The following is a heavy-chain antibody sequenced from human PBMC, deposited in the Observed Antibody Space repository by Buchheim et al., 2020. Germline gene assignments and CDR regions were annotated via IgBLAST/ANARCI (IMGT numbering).Heavy chain of an antibody. D-gene: IGHD6-19*01. CDR3: ARDGGEGGIAVAALYYYYYGMDV. J-gene: IGHJ6*02. CDR2: INPNSGGT. CDR1: GYTFTGYY. Sequence: QVQLVQSGAEVKKPGASVKVSCKASGYTFTGYYMHWVRQAPGQGLEWMGWINPNSGGTNYAQKFQGRVTMTRDTSISTAYMELSRLGSDDTAVYYCARDGGEGGIAVAALYYYYYGMDVWGQGTT. V-gene: IGHV1-2*02.